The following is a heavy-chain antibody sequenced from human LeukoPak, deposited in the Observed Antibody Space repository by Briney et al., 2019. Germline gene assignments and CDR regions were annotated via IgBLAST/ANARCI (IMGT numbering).Heavy chain of an antibody. CDR3: ASSGSLTTVTEYTPDYYYYGMDV. Sequence: ASVKVSCKASGYTFTSYDINRVRQATGQGLEWMGWMNPNSGNTGYAQKFQGRVTMTRNTSISTAYMELSSLRSEDTAVYYCASSGSLTTVTEYTPDYYYYGMDVWGQGTTVTVSS. D-gene: IGHD4-17*01. V-gene: IGHV1-8*01. J-gene: IGHJ6*02. CDR1: GYTFTSYD. CDR2: MNPNSGNT.